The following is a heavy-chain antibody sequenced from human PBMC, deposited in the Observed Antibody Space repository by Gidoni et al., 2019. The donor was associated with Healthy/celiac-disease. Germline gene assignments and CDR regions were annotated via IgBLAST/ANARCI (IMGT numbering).Heavy chain of an antibody. J-gene: IGHJ3*02. CDR2: ISGSGGST. CDR3: AKDRGFCSGGSCYSYAFDI. CDR1: GFPFSSYA. D-gene: IGHD2-15*01. V-gene: IGHV3-23*01. Sequence: EVQLLESGGGLVQPGGSLRLSCAASGFPFSSYAMSWVRQAPGKGLEWVSAISGSGGSTYYADSVKGRFTISRDNSKNTLYLQMNSLRAEDTAVYYCAKDRGFCSGGSCYSYAFDIWGQGTMVTVSS.